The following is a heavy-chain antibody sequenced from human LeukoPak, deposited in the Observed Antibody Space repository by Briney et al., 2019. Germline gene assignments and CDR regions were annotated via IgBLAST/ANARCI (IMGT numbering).Heavy chain of an antibody. D-gene: IGHD3-3*01. Sequence: ASVKVSCKVSGYTLSELSMHWVRQSPGKGLEWMGGFDVAETDTIYAQKFEGRVTMTEDTSTDTAYMELNSLSSEDTAVYYCSSSGVEEWQGLHFWGQGTLVTVSS. J-gene: IGHJ4*02. CDR1: GYTLSELS. V-gene: IGHV1-24*01. CDR2: FDVAETDT. CDR3: SSSGVEEWQGLHF.